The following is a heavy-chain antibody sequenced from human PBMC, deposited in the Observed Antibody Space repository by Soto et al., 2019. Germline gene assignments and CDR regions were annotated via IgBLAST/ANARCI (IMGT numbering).Heavy chain of an antibody. J-gene: IGHJ5*02. CDR1: GFTFSSYA. CDR3: AKVDRGSVKDWFDP. Sequence: GGSLRLSCAASGFTFSSYAMSWVRQAPGKGLEWVAGIWYDGSNKYYADSVKGRFTISRDNSKNTLYLQMNSLRAEDTAVYYCAKVDRGSVKDWFDPWGQGTLVTVSS. V-gene: IGHV3-33*06. D-gene: IGHD3-10*01. CDR2: IWYDGSNK.